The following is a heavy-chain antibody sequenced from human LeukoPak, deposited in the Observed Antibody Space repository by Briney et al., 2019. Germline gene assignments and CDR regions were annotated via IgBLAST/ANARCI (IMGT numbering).Heavy chain of an antibody. CDR1: GFTFSAYE. V-gene: IGHV3-48*03. J-gene: IGHJ6*04. Sequence: GGSLRLSCAASGFTFSAYEMNWVRQAPGKGLEWVSYIGSSGSTVYYADSVKGRFTISRDNAKNSLYLQMNSLRAEDTAVYYCAELGITMIGGVWGKGTTVTISS. CDR2: IGSSGSTV. CDR3: AELGITMIGGV. D-gene: IGHD3-10*02.